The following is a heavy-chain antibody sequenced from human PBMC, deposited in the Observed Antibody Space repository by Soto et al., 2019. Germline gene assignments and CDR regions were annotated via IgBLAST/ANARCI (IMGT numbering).Heavy chain of an antibody. CDR3: ARPRSVGSYCKSFDY. V-gene: IGHV4-39*01. D-gene: IGHD3-10*01. Sequence: SETLSLTCTVSGGSISSSSYYWGWFRQPPGKGLEWIGNIYYSGSTYYNPSLKSRVTMSVDTSKNQFSLKLSSVTAADTAVYYCARPRSVGSYCKSFDYWGQGTLVTVSS. CDR2: IYYSGST. CDR1: GGSISSSSYY. J-gene: IGHJ4*02.